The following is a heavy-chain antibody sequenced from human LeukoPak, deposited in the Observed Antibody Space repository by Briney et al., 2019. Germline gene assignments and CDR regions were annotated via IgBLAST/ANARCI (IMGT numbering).Heavy chain of an antibody. CDR3: ARTNCSGGSCYSSDYYGMDV. V-gene: IGHV3-20*04. CDR2: INWNGGST. CDR1: GFTFDDYG. D-gene: IGHD2-15*01. J-gene: IGHJ6*02. Sequence: GGSLRLSCAASGFTFDDYGMSWVRQAPGKGLEWVSGINWNGGSTGYADSGKGRFTISRDNAKNSLYLQMNSLRAEDTALYYCARTNCSGGSCYSSDYYGMDVWGQGTTVTVSS.